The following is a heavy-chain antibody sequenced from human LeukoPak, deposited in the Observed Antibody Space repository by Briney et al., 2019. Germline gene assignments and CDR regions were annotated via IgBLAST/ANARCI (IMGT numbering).Heavy chain of an antibody. V-gene: IGHV3-23*01. CDR1: GFTFSSYA. Sequence: GGSLRLSCAASGFTFSSYAMSWVRQAPGKGLEWVSAISGSGGSTYYADSVKGRFTISRDNSKNTLYLQMNSLRAEDTAVYYCAKDPYDILTGYRPVDYWGQGTLVTVSS. D-gene: IGHD3-9*01. CDR3: AKDPYDILTGYRPVDY. J-gene: IGHJ4*02. CDR2: ISGSGGST.